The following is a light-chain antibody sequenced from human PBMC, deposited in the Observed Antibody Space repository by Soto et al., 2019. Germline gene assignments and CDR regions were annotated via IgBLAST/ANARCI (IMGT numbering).Light chain of an antibody. CDR3: QQYGSSPLT. CDR2: RAS. Sequence: EIVMTQSPATLSVSPGERAALSCRASQGISSSLAWYQQKPGQAPRLLIYRASSRATGIPDRFSGSGSGTDFTLTISRLEPEDFAVYYCQQYGSSPLTFGGGTKVDIK. CDR1: QGISSS. V-gene: IGKV3-20*01. J-gene: IGKJ4*01.